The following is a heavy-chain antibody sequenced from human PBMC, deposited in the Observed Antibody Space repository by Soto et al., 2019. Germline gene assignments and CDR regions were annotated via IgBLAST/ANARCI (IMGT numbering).Heavy chain of an antibody. J-gene: IGHJ6*02. CDR2: IDPGDSDT. CDR3: ARGIALAGMYYYYGMDV. Sequence: GASVKVSCKASGYSFTDYHIHWVRHMHGQGLVWMGRIDPGDSDTRYSPSFQGQVTISADKSISTAYLQWSSLKASDTAMYYCARGIALAGMYYYYGMDVWGQWTTVTVSS. D-gene: IGHD6-19*01. V-gene: IGHV5-51*03. CDR1: GYSFTDYH.